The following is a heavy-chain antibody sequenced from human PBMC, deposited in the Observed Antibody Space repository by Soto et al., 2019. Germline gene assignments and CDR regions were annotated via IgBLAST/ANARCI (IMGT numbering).Heavy chain of an antibody. CDR3: AREGSSVVVPAPKGCWFDP. J-gene: IGHJ5*02. Sequence: QVQLVQSGAEVKKPGSSVKVSCKASGGTFSSYTISWVRQAPGQGLEWMGRIIPILGIANYAQKFQGRVTITADKSTSTAYMELSSLRSEDTAVYYCAREGSSVVVPAPKGCWFDPWGQGTLVTVSS. V-gene: IGHV1-69*08. D-gene: IGHD2-2*01. CDR2: IIPILGIA. CDR1: GGTFSSYT.